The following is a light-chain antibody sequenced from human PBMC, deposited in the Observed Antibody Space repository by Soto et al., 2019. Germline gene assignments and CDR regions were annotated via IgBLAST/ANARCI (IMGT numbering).Light chain of an antibody. CDR2: GAS. J-gene: IGKJ1*01. Sequence: EIVLTQSPGTLCLSPGERATLSCRASESVNSRYLAWYQQKPGQAPRLLLYGASSRATGIPDRFSGSGSGTDFTLTISRLEPEDFAVYYCQQYGSSRTFGQGTKVYIK. CDR1: ESVNSRY. CDR3: QQYGSSRT. V-gene: IGKV3-20*01.